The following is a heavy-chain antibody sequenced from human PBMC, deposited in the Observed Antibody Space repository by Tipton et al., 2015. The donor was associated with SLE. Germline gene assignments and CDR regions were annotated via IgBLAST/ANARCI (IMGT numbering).Heavy chain of an antibody. Sequence: SLRLSCAASGFTFSSYSMNWVRQAPGKGLEWVSAIGTAGDTYYPGSVKGRSTISRENAKNSLYLQMNSLRAGDTAVYYCAGDAADGMDVWGQGTTVTVSS. J-gene: IGHJ6*02. CDR3: AGDAADGMDV. CDR2: IGTAGDT. CDR1: GFTFSSYS. V-gene: IGHV3-13*01.